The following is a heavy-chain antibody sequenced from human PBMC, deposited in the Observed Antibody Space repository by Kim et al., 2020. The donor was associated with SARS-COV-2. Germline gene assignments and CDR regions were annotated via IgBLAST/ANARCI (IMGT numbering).Heavy chain of an antibody. J-gene: IGHJ3*02. Sequence: GASLKISCKGSGYSFTSYWIGWVRQMPGKGLEWMGIIYPGDSDTRYSPSFQGQVTISADKSISTAYLQWSSLKASDTAMYYCARPKYDSSGPTGAFDIWGQGTMVTVSS. CDR2: IYPGDSDT. D-gene: IGHD3-22*01. V-gene: IGHV5-51*01. CDR1: GYSFTSYW. CDR3: ARPKYDSSGPTGAFDI.